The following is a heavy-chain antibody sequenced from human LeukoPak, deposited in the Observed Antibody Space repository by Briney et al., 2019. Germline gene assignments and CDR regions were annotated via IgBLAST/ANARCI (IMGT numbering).Heavy chain of an antibody. CDR1: GFTVSSNY. Sequence: GGSLRLSCAASGFTVSSNYMSWVRQAPGKGLEWVSVIYSGGSTYYADSVKGRFTISRDNSKNTLYLKMNSLRAEDTAVYYCAKDSPKFRWLAPTGDAFDIWGQGTMVTVSS. V-gene: IGHV3-53*01. D-gene: IGHD5-24*01. J-gene: IGHJ3*02. CDR2: IYSGGST. CDR3: AKDSPKFRWLAPTGDAFDI.